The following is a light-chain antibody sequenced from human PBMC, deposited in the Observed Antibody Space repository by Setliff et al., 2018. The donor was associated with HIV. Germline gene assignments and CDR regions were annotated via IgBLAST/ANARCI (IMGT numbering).Light chain of an antibody. J-gene: IGLJ1*01. CDR1: SGDVGRSNL. CDR3: CSNTVSNTYV. V-gene: IGLV2-23*01. Sequence: QSALTQPASVSGSPGQSITISCTGTSGDVGRSNLVSWYQQQPGKPPKLMIYQASKRPSGVSNRFSGSKSGNTASLTISGLQAEDEADYYCCSNTVSNTYVFGTGTKSPS. CDR2: QAS.